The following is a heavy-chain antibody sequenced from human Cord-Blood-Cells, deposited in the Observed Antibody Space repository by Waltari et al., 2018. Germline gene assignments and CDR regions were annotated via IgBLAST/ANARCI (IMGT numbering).Heavy chain of an antibody. V-gene: IGHV4-38-2*02. D-gene: IGHD3-3*01. CDR2: TYHSGST. CDR1: GYSISSGYY. J-gene: IGHJ6*02. Sequence: QVQLQESGPGLVKPSETLSLTCTVSGYSISSGYYWGWIRQPPGKGLEWIGSTYHSGSTYYNPARKGRDAISVDTSKTQCSLKLSSVTAADTAVYYCARDAGQREWLLYYYYGMDVWGQGTTVTVSS. CDR3: ARDAGQREWLLYYYYGMDV.